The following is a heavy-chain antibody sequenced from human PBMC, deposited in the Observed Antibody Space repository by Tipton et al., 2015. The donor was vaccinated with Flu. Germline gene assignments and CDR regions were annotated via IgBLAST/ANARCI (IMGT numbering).Heavy chain of an antibody. CDR2: IYTSGST. D-gene: IGHD2-21*01. CDR3: ARGAIAIKGGNWFDP. J-gene: IGHJ5*02. Sequence: TLSLTCTVSGGSISSYYWSWIRQPAGKGLEWIRRIYTSGSTNYNPSLKSRVTMSVDTSKNQFSLKLSSVTAADTAVYYCARGAIAIKGGNWFDPWGQGTLVTVSS. V-gene: IGHV4-4*07. CDR1: GGSISSYY.